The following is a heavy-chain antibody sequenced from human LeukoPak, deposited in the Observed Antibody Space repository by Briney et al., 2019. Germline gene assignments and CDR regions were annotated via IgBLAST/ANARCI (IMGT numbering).Heavy chain of an antibody. D-gene: IGHD3-10*01. CDR2: INPSGGST. CDR1: GYTFTDYY. CDR3: ARDRGTFYHGSGSFFGLKYDALDI. J-gene: IGHJ3*02. Sequence: ASVKVSCKASGYTFTDYYMHWVRQAPGQGLEWMGIINPSGGSTSYAQKFQGRVTMTRDTSTSTVYMELSSLRSEDTAVYYCARDRGTFYHGSGSFFGLKYDALDIWGQGTLVTVSS. V-gene: IGHV1-46*01.